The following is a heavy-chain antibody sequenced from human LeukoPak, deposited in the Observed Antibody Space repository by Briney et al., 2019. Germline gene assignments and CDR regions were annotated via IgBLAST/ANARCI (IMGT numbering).Heavy chain of an antibody. Sequence: GGSLRLSCTASGFSLSGYWMSWVRQAPGQGLEWVANIGKDGSWIHYADSVKGRFTISRDNAKNSLSLQMNSLRADYTAIYYCARDLDFYATDYWGQGTLVTVSS. CDR2: IGKDGSWI. J-gene: IGHJ4*02. V-gene: IGHV3-7*01. CDR1: GFSLSGYW. D-gene: IGHD2/OR15-2a*01. CDR3: ARDLDFYATDY.